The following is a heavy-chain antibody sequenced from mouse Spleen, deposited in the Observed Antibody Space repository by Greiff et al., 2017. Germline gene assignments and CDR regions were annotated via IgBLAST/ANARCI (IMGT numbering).Heavy chain of an antibody. CDR2: IDPTSVYT. CDR1: GYTFTRYW. J-gene: IGHJ4*01. CDR3: ARGGITTDAMDF. Sequence: VQLQQSGAELAKPGASVKLSCKASGYTFTRYWMHWLKQRPGQGLEWIGYIDPTSVYTKYSQKFKDKVILTADKSSSIAYMQLSSLTYEDSGVYYCARGGITTDAMDFWGQGTSVTVSS. D-gene: IGHD2-4*01. V-gene: IGHV1-7*01.